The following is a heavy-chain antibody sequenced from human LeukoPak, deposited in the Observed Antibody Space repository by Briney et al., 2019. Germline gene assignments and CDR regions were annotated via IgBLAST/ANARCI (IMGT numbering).Heavy chain of an antibody. Sequence: SETLSLTCTVSGGSISSSSYYWGWIRQPPGKGLEWIGSIYYSGSTYYNPSLKSRVTISVDTSKNQSSLKLSSVTAADTAVYYCARDWYDILTGYPITNFDYWDQGTLVTVSS. CDR2: IYYSGST. D-gene: IGHD3-9*01. V-gene: IGHV4-39*07. J-gene: IGHJ4*02. CDR3: ARDWYDILTGYPITNFDY. CDR1: GGSISSSSYY.